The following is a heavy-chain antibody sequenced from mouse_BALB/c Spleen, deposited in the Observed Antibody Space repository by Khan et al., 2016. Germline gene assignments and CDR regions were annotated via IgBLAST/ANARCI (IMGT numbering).Heavy chain of an antibody. V-gene: IGHV1-9*01. CDR1: DYTFSSYW. J-gene: IGHJ3*01. CDR3: ARGAY. CDR2: ISSGGGTT. Sequence: QVRLQQSGAELMKPGASVQMSCKTTDYTFSSYWIEWVKQRPGHGLEWIGEISSGGGTTHYNERFKAKATFTVDTSSNTAYMQLRSLTSEDSAVYYCARGAYWGQGTLVTVSA.